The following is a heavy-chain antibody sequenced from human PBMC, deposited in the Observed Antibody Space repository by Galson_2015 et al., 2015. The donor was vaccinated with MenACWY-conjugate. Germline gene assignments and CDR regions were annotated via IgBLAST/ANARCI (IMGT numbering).Heavy chain of an antibody. J-gene: IGHJ5*02. CDR1: GFTFSSFS. Sequence: SLRLSCAASGFTFSSFSMNWVRQAPGKGLEWVSSIRATSTTIYYADSVKGRFTISRDNAKNSLYLQMNSLRAEDTAVYYCARTAGSVPPWGLGTLVTVSS. CDR2: IRATSTTI. D-gene: IGHD6-13*01. V-gene: IGHV3-21*01. CDR3: ARTAGSVPP.